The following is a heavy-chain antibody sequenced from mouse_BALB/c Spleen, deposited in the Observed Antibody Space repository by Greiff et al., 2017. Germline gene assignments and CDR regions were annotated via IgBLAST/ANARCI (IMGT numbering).Heavy chain of an antibody. CDR3: ARPYDYDEDYYAMDY. Sequence: EVKLVESGGGLVKPGGSLKLSCAASGFTFSSYAMSWVRQTPEKRLEWVASISSGGSTYYPDSVKGRFTISRDNARNILYLQMSSLKSEDTAMYYCARPYDYDEDYYAMDYWGQGTSVTVSS. J-gene: IGHJ4*01. CDR1: GFTFSSYA. CDR2: ISSGGST. V-gene: IGHV5-6-5*01. D-gene: IGHD2-4*01.